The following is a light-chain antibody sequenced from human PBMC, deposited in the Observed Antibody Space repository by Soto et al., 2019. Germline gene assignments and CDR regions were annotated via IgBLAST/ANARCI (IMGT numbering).Light chain of an antibody. CDR3: QQYNSYSLIT. V-gene: IGKV1-5*01. CDR2: DAS. CDR1: QTIDTR. Sequence: DIQMTQSPSSLSSSVGDRVTITCRATQTIDTRLAWYQQKPGEAPKLLIYDASSLENGVPSRFSGSGFGTEFTLTISSLQPDDFATYYCQQYNSYSLITFGQGTRLEV. J-gene: IGKJ5*01.